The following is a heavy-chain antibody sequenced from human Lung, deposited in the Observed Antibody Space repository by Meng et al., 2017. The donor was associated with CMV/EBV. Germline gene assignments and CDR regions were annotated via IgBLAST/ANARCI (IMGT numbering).Heavy chain of an antibody. CDR1: GYTFIDYY. J-gene: IGHJ6*02. CDR2: IIPIFAIA. V-gene: IGHV1-69*10. D-gene: IGHD2-2*01. Sequence: SXXVSXKASGYTFIDYYIHWVRQAPGQGLEWMGGIIPIFAIANYAQSFRGRVTITADTSTSTGYMELSGLRSEDTAVYYCAVYCGTTSCYDGYGMDVWGQGTTVTVSS. CDR3: AVYCGTTSCYDGYGMDV.